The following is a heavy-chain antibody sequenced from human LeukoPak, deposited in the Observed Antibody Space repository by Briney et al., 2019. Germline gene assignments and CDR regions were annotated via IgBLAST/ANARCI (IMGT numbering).Heavy chain of an antibody. CDR2: ISKNGGST. CDR3: VKGQEVVYSPTFDS. D-gene: IGHD2-8*02. Sequence: GGSLRLSCAASGFTLGNYPMHWVRQVPEKGLEYVSGISKNGGSTYYANSVKGRFTISRDNSKNSLYLQMSSLRAEDTAVYYCVKGQEVVYSPTFDSWGQGTPVTVSS. CDR1: GFTLGNYP. J-gene: IGHJ4*02. V-gene: IGHV3-64*01.